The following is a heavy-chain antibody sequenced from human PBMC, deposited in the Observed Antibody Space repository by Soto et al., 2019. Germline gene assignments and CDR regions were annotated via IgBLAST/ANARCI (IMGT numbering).Heavy chain of an antibody. J-gene: IGHJ6*02. CDR3: ARSSGRRHVFTVDYGGDV. V-gene: IGHV3-11*06. Sequence: QVQLVESGGGLVEPGGSLRLSCEASGFSVGDNYMTWIRQAPGKGLEWLSYISSSGGYTYYADSVKGRFTISRDNAKNSLYLQMASQRAEDTAAYYGARSSGRRHVFTVDYGGDVGGQGTTVTGSS. CDR2: ISSSGGYT. CDR1: GFSVGDNY. D-gene: IGHD4-17*01.